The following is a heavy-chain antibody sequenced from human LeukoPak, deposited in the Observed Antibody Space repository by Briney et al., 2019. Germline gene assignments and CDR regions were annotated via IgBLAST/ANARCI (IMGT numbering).Heavy chain of an antibody. CDR2: IYSGGST. CDR3: ARTTDSSGYYPYYFDY. J-gene: IGHJ4*02. Sequence: GGSLRLSCAASGFTFNSYGMSWVRQAPGKGLEWVSVIYSGGSTYYADSVKGRFTISRDNSKNTLYLQMNSLRAEDTAVYYCARTTDSSGYYPYYFDYWGQGTLVTVSS. D-gene: IGHD3-22*01. CDR1: GFTFNSYG. V-gene: IGHV3-66*01.